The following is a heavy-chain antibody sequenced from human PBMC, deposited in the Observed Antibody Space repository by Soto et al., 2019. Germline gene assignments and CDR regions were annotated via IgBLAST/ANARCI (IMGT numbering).Heavy chain of an antibody. CDR2: INAYSGDR. Sequence: QGELVQSGAEVKKPGASVKVSCKASGYTFPSSTISWLRQAPGQGLEWLGWINAYSGDRKFAQRFQGRVTMTTDTSTRTAYLELTSLTSDDTAIYYCASANYGDSDYWGQGPLLTVSS. J-gene: IGHJ4*02. CDR3: ASANYGDSDY. CDR1: GYTFPSST. V-gene: IGHV1-18*01. D-gene: IGHD4-17*01.